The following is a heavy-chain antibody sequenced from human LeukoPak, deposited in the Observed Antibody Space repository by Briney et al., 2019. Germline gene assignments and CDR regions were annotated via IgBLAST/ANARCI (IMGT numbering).Heavy chain of an antibody. Sequence: GGSLRLSCAASGFTFSSYGMHWVRQAPGKGLEWVAVISYDGSNKYYADSVKGRFTISRDNSKSTLYLQMNSLRAEDTAVYYCAKDDSSSWYPLHDYWGQGTLVTVSS. CDR1: GFTFSSYG. CDR2: ISYDGSNK. D-gene: IGHD6-13*01. J-gene: IGHJ4*02. V-gene: IGHV3-30*18. CDR3: AKDDSSSWYPLHDY.